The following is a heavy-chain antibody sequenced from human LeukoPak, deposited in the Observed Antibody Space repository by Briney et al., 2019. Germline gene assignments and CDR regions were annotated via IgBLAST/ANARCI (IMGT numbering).Heavy chain of an antibody. Sequence: SETLSLTCTVSGDSIISSIYSWGWVRQPPGKGLEWIATIYDSGSSYYNPSLESRVTISVNTSKNQFSLKVDSVTAADTAVYYCARLGGSYLLQLWGQGTLVTVSS. CDR2: IYDSGSS. CDR1: GDSIISSIYS. V-gene: IGHV4-39*01. J-gene: IGHJ1*01. CDR3: ARLGGSYLLQL. D-gene: IGHD1-26*01.